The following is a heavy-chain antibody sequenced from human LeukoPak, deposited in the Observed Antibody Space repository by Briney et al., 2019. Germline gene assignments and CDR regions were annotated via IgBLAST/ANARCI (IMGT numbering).Heavy chain of an antibody. CDR2: IYYSGST. J-gene: IGHJ4*02. Sequence: TLSLTCTVSGGSISSGGYYWSWIRQHPGKGLEWIGYIYYSGSTYYNPSLKSRVTISVDTSKNQFSLKLSSVTAADTAVYYCARDRPDSSGLASLDYWGQGTLVTVSS. V-gene: IGHV4-31*03. CDR3: ARDRPDSSGLASLDY. CDR1: GGSISSGGYY. D-gene: IGHD3-22*01.